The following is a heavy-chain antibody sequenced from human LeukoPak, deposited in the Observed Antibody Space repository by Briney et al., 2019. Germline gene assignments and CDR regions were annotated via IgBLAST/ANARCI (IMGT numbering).Heavy chain of an antibody. CDR2: ISYDGSNK. D-gene: IGHD3-3*01. CDR1: GFTFSSYG. J-gene: IGHJ5*02. Sequence: GRSLRLSCAASGFTFSSYGMHWVRQAPGKGLEWVAVISYDGSNKYYADSVKGRFTISRDNSKNTLYLQMNSLRAEDTAVYYCTKSDWFDPWGQGTLSPSPQ. CDR3: TKSDWFDP. V-gene: IGHV3-30*18.